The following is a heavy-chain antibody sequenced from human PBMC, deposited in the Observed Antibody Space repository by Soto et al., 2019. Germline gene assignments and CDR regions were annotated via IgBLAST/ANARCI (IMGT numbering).Heavy chain of an antibody. J-gene: IGHJ6*02. D-gene: IGHD3-10*01. CDR2: IDSNGGT. V-gene: IGHV4-59*08. CDR3: VRQGFGRLHGLVDV. CDR1: DVSNSTYK. Sequence: SDTLSLTYTVSDVSNSTYKWSWIRQPPGRRLEWIGYIDSNGGTSYNPSLQSRVTISIDTSTKQFSLKLSSVTAADTAVYYCVRQGFGRLHGLVDVWGQGTTVT.